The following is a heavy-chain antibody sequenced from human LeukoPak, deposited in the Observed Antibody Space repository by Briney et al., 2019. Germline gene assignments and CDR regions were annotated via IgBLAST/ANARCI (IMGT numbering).Heavy chain of an antibody. Sequence: SETLSLTCTVSGGSISIYYWSWIRQPPGKGLEWIGYIYYSGSTNYNPSLKSRVTISVDTSKNQFSLKLSSVTAADTAVYYCASSRYYDFWSGQNWFDPWGQGTLVTVSS. V-gene: IGHV4-59*01. D-gene: IGHD3-3*01. CDR1: GGSISIYY. J-gene: IGHJ5*02. CDR3: ASSRYYDFWSGQNWFDP. CDR2: IYYSGST.